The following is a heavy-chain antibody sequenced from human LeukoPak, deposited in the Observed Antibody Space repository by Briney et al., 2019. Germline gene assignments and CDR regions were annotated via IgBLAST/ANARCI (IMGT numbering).Heavy chain of an antibody. CDR3: ARSGYSSGWPFDY. J-gene: IGHJ4*02. V-gene: IGHV1-2*02. D-gene: IGHD6-19*01. CDR1: GYIFTGFY. Sequence: GASVKVSCKASGYIFTGFYMHWVRQAPGQGLEWMGWINPNSGGTNYAQKFQGRVTKTRDTSISTAYMELSRLRSDDTVVYYCARSGYSSGWPFDYWGQGTLVTVSS. CDR2: INPNSGGT.